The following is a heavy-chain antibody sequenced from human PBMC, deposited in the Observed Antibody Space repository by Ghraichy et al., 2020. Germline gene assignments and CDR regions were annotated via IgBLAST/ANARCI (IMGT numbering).Heavy chain of an antibody. CDR3: AKDRHPYPYYYDSSGYWVD. Sequence: GGSLRLSCAASGFTFSSYGMHWVRQAPGKGLEWVAFIRYDGSNKYYADSVKGRFTISRDNSKNTLYLQMNSLRAEDTAVYYCAKDRHPYPYYYDSSGYWVDWGQGTLVTVSS. CDR1: GFTFSSYG. D-gene: IGHD3-22*01. CDR2: IRYDGSNK. J-gene: IGHJ4*02. V-gene: IGHV3-30*02.